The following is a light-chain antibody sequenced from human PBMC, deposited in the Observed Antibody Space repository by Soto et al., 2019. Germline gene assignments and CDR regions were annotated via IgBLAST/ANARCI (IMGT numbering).Light chain of an antibody. V-gene: IGKV2-28*01. Sequence: DIVMTQSPLSLPVTPGEPASISCRSSQILVHSNGNNYLEWYLQKPGQSPHLLIYLASNRASGVPDRFSGSGSGTDFTLKISRVEAEDVGVYYCMQALQTSWTFGQGTKVEIK. CDR2: LAS. CDR1: QILVHSNGNNY. J-gene: IGKJ1*01. CDR3: MQALQTSWT.